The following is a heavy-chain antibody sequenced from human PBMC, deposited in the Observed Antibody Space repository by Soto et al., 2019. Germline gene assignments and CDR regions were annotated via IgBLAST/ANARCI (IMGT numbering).Heavy chain of an antibody. CDR3: ARESPYPSYCSSTSCYGDYFDY. Sequence: GSLRLSCAASGFTFSSYGMHWVRQAPGKGLEWVAVIWYDGSNKYYADSVKGRFTISRDNSKNTLYLQMNSLRAEDTAVYYCARESPYPSYCSSTSCYGDYFDYWGQGTLVTVS. J-gene: IGHJ4*02. CDR2: IWYDGSNK. D-gene: IGHD2-2*01. CDR1: GFTFSSYG. V-gene: IGHV3-33*01.